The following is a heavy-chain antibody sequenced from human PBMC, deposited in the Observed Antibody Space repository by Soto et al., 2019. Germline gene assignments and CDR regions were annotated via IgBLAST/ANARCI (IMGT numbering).Heavy chain of an antibody. V-gene: IGHV4-30-4*01. CDR3: ARGAEPRESTIFGIGTNYFYYCGMDV. J-gene: IGHJ6*02. D-gene: IGHD3-3*01. CDR2: IYYSGST. Sequence: SETLSLTCAVSGGAISSGVYYWSWIRQPPGKGLEWIGYIYYSGSTYYNPSLKSRVTISVDTSKNQFSLKQSSVTAADTPMYYCARGAEPRESTIFGIGTNYFYYCGMDVWGQGTTVTVSS. CDR1: GGAISSGVYY.